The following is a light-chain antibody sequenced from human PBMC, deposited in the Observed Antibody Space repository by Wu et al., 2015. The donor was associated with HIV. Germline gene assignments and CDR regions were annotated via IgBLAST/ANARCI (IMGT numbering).Light chain of an antibody. CDR1: QSVSST. Sequence: EIVMTQSPATLSVSPGERATLSCRASQSVSSTLAWYQQRPGQAPRLLIYGASTRATGIPARFSGSGSGTDFTLTISRLEPEDFAVYYCQQYGSSPTFGQGTKVEIK. J-gene: IGKJ1*01. CDR3: QQYGSSPT. CDR2: GAS. V-gene: IGKV3-15*01.